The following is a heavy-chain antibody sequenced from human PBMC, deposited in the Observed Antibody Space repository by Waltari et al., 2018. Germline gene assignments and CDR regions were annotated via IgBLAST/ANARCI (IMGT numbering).Heavy chain of an antibody. Sequence: QVQLQESGPGLVKPSETLSLTCSVSGGSITAYFWNWIRQPPGKGLEWIGYIHHSGNTKCNPSLKSRLTMSADTSKSQFSLRLTSVTAADTAVYFCARWDSPGHYFGDWGQGAPVTVSS. V-gene: IGHV4-59*08. J-gene: IGHJ4*02. D-gene: IGHD3-22*01. CDR2: IHHSGNT. CDR1: GGSITAYF. CDR3: ARWDSPGHYFGD.